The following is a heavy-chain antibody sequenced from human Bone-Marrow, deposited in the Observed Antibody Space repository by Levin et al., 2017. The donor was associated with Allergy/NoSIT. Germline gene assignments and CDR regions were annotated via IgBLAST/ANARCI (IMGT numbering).Heavy chain of an antibody. Sequence: GESLKISCAASGFTFSSYSMNWVRQAPGKGLEWVSSISSSSSYIYYADSVKGRFTISRDNAKNSLYLQMNSLRAEDTAVYYCASPITMVQRSLPYYMDVWGKGTTVTVSS. J-gene: IGHJ6*03. D-gene: IGHD3-10*01. CDR1: GFTFSSYS. V-gene: IGHV3-21*01. CDR2: ISSSSSYI. CDR3: ASPITMVQRSLPYYMDV.